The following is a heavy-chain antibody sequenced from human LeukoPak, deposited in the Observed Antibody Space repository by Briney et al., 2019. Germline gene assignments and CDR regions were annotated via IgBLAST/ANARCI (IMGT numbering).Heavy chain of an antibody. J-gene: IGHJ4*02. Sequence: PSQTLSLTCSLSGGSITSSSYYWGWTRHPPGKGLEWIGSIYYSGSTHYKPTLKSRVTISVDPSKHQFSLELSSVTAADTAVYFCARLCCSGGSCYSGTGCFVYWGRGSLVSVSS. CDR2: IYYSGST. CDR1: GGSITSSSYY. D-gene: IGHD2-15*01. CDR3: ARLCCSGGSCYSGTGCFVY. V-gene: IGHV4-39*01.